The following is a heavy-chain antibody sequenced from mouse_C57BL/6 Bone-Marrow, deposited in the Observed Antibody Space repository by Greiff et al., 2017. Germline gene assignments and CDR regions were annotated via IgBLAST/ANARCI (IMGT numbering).Heavy chain of an antibody. Sequence: EVQLQHSGLQLVRPGASVKLSCTASGFNIKDYYMHWVKQRPEQGLEWIGRIDPEDGDTEYAPKFQGKATMTADPSSNTAYLQLSSLTSEDTAVYYCTTNYGSSDWYFYVWGTGTTVTVSS. CDR1: GFNIKDYY. CDR3: TTNYGSSDWYFYV. V-gene: IGHV14-1*01. CDR2: IDPEDGDT. D-gene: IGHD1-1*01. J-gene: IGHJ1*03.